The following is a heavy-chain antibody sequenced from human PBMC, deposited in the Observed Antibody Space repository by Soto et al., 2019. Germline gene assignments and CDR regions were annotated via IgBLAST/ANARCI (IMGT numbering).Heavy chain of an antibody. CDR2: VLPVFGTP. D-gene: IGHD3-22*01. Sequence: QVQLVQSGAEVKKPGSSVKVSCKASGGTFSTYDFICVRQAPGQGLEWMGGVLPVFGTPNYAQNFQGRVTIASDESTSKAYMELRSLRSEYTAIYYCARASMIVEFSSYCFDYWGQGTLVTVSS. CDR1: GGTFSTYD. V-gene: IGHV1-69*01. CDR3: ARASMIVEFSSYCFDY. J-gene: IGHJ4*02.